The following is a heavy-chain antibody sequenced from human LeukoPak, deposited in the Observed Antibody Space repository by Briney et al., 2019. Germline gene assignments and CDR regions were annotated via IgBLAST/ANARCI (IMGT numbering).Heavy chain of an antibody. CDR2: IYSGGST. CDR3: ARALGSGTYYKYYFDY. V-gene: IGHV3-66*01. CDR1: GFTVSSNY. D-gene: IGHD3-10*01. J-gene: IGHJ4*02. Sequence: GGSLRLSCAASGFTVSSNYMSWVRQAPGKGLEWVSVIYSGGSTYYADSVKGRFTISRDNSKNTLYLQMNSLRAEDTAVHYCARALGSGTYYKYYFDYWGQGTLVTVSS.